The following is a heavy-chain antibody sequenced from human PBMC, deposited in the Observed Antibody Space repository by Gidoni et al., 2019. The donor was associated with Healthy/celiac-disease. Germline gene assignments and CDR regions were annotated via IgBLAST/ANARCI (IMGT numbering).Heavy chain of an antibody. CDR3: AKDRSWTLYYFDY. CDR1: GFPFSSYA. D-gene: IGHD6-13*01. V-gene: IGHV3-23*01. Sequence: EVQLLESGGGLVQPGGSLRLSCAASGFPFSSYAMSWVRQAPGKGLEWVSAIGGSGGSTYYADSVKGRFTISRDNSKNTLYLQMNSLRAEDTAVYYCAKDRSWTLYYFDYWGQGTLVTVSS. J-gene: IGHJ4*02. CDR2: IGGSGGST.